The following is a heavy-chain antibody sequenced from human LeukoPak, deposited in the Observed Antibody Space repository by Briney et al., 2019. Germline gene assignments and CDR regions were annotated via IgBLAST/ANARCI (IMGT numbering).Heavy chain of an antibody. Sequence: PGGSLRLSCAASGFTFGSYAMSWVRQAPGKGLEWVSGIIDSGGSTYYADSVKGRFTISRDNSKNTLYLQMNTLRAEDTAIYHCARRGWLVNFDYWGQGTLVTVSS. J-gene: IGHJ4*02. CDR1: GFTFGSYA. V-gene: IGHV3-23*01. CDR2: IIDSGGST. CDR3: ARRGWLVNFDY. D-gene: IGHD6-19*01.